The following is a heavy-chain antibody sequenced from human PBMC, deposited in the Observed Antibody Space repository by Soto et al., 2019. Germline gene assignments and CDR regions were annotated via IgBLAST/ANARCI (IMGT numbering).Heavy chain of an antibody. D-gene: IGHD2-15*01. Sequence: QITFEESGPKLVKPTQTLTLTCSFSGFSLSTTGVGVGWIRQPPGKALEWLALIYWEDEKRYSPSLKSRLTITKDTSKNQVVLTMTNMDPVDTATYYCAQRPSHFSPIGFYIWGQGTMVPVSS. V-gene: IGHV2-5*02. CDR2: IYWEDEK. CDR3: AQRPSHFSPIGFYI. CDR1: GFSLSTTGVG. J-gene: IGHJ3*02.